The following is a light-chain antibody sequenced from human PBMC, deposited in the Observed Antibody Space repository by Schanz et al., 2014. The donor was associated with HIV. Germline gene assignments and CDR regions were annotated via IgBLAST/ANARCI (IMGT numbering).Light chain of an antibody. CDR3: VVYVGNGIRV. V-gene: IGLV8-61*01. CDR1: SGSVSTSSH. J-gene: IGLJ3*02. Sequence: QTVVTQEPSFSVSPGGTVTLTCGLSSGSVSTSSHPSWYQQTPGQAPRTLIYNTNTRSSGVPDRFSGSILGNKAALTITGAQSDDESDYYCVVYVGNGIRVFGGGTKLTVL. CDR2: NTN.